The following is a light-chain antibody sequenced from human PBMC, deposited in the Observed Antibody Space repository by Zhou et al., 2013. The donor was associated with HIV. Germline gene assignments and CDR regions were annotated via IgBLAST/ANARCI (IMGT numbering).Light chain of an antibody. CDR2: GAS. J-gene: IGKJ3*01. V-gene: IGKV3-20*01. CDR1: QSVSSSY. CDR3: QQFGNSPAT. Sequence: EIVLTQSPGTLSLSPGERATLSCRASQSVSSSYLAWYQQKPGQAPRLLIYGASNRATGIPDRFSGSGSGTDFTLTISRLEPEDFAVYYCQQFGNSPATFGPGTKVDIK.